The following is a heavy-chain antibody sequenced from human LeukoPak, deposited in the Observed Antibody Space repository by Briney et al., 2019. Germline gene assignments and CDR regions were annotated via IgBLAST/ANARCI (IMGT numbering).Heavy chain of an antibody. V-gene: IGHV4-30-2*01. Sequence: PSETLSLTCTVSGGSISSGGYYWSWIRQPPGKGLEWIGYIYHSGSTYYNPSLKSRVTISVDTSKNQFSLKLSSVTAADTAVYYCARHGPVAAAGLYYFDYWGQGTLVTVSS. J-gene: IGHJ4*02. D-gene: IGHD6-13*01. CDR1: GGSISSGGYY. CDR2: IYHSGST. CDR3: ARHGPVAAAGLYYFDY.